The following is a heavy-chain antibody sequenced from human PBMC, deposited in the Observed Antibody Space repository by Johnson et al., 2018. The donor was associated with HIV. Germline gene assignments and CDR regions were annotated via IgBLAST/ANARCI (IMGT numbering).Heavy chain of an antibody. CDR3: ARDTSGEGRAFDI. Sequence: QVQLVESGGGVVQPGRSLRLSCAASGFTFSDYYMSWIRQAPGKGLEWISYIGSSGSPIYYADSVRGRFTISRDNAKNSLDLQMNSLRAEDTAVYYCARDTSGEGRAFDIWGQGTMVTVSS. V-gene: IGHV3-11*01. CDR1: GFTFSDYY. D-gene: IGHD3-10*01. J-gene: IGHJ3*02. CDR2: IGSSGSPI.